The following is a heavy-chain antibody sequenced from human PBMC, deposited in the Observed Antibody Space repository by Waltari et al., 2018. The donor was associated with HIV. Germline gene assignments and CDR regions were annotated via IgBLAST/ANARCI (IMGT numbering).Heavy chain of an antibody. J-gene: IGHJ4*02. D-gene: IGHD1-1*01. V-gene: IGHV3-15*01. CDR3: ATAGSTGTTRGY. CDR2: IKSKSDGGTT. Sequence: EVQLVESGGGLVKPGGSLRLSGAASGFTFTNAWMSWVRQAPGKGLEWVGRIKSKSDGGTTDYAAPVKGRFTISRDDSKDTLYLQVNSLKTDDTAVYYCATAGSTGTTRGYWGQGTLVTVSS. CDR1: GFTFTNAW.